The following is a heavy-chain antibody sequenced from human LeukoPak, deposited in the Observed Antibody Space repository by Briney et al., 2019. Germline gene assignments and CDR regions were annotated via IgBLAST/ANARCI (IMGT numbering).Heavy chain of an antibody. V-gene: IGHV4-34*01. Sequence: SETLPLTCAVYGGSFSGYYWSWIRQPPGKGLEWIGEINHSGSTNYNPSLKSRVTISVDTSKNQFSLKLSSVTAADTAVYYCARHNSGYSSGGYDYWGQGTLVTVSS. J-gene: IGHJ4*02. CDR1: GGSFSGYY. D-gene: IGHD6-19*01. CDR2: INHSGST. CDR3: ARHNSGYSSGGYDY.